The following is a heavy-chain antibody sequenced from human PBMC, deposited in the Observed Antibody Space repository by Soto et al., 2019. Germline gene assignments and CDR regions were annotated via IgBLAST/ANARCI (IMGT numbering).Heavy chain of an antibody. J-gene: IGHJ2*01. CDR3: ARIRPCSGGSCTNWYFDL. CDR1: GFSLSNARMG. Sequence: QVTLKESGPVLVKPTETLTLTCTVSGFSLSNARMGVSWIRQPPGKALEWLAHIFSNDEKSYSTSLKSRLTISKDTSKRQVVLTMTNMDPVDTATYYCARIRPCSGGSCTNWYFDLWGRGTLVTVSS. CDR2: IFSNDEK. V-gene: IGHV2-26*01. D-gene: IGHD2-15*01.